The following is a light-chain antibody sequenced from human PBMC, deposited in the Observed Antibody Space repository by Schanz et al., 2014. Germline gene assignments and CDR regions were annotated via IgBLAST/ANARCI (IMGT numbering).Light chain of an antibody. CDR2: DDS. V-gene: IGLV3-21*02. CDR3: QVWDSSSDHPGV. Sequence: SYELTQPPSVSVAPRQTASITCEGNNIGSQSVHWYQQNPGQAPVLVVYDDSDRPSGIPERFSGSNSGNTATLTIRRVEAGDEADYHCQVWDSSSDHPGVFGGGTQLTVL. CDR1: NIGSQS. J-gene: IGLJ2*01.